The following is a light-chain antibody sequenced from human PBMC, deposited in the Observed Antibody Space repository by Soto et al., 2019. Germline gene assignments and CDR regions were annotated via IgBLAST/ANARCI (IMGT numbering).Light chain of an antibody. J-gene: IGKJ2*01. Sequence: EIVMTQSPATLSVSPGERATLSCRASQSVSSNLAWYQQKPGQAPRLLIYGASTRATGIPARFSGSGSGTEFTRTISGLQSEDFAVYYCQQCNNWYTFGQGTKLEIK. CDR3: QQCNNWYT. V-gene: IGKV3-15*01. CDR2: GAS. CDR1: QSVSSN.